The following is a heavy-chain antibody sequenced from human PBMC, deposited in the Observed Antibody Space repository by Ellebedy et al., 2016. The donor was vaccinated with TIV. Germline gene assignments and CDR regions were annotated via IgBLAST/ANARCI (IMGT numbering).Heavy chain of an antibody. CDR2: INPYNGNT. J-gene: IGHJ4*02. V-gene: IGHV1-18*04. D-gene: IGHD4-23*01. CDR1: GYTFTGYY. Sequence: AASVKVSCKASGYTFTGYYMHWVRQAPGQGLEWMGWINPYNGNTNYAQKFQDRVTMTTDTFTSTAYMELRSLRSDDTAVYYCARYSEGGNYYWGQGSLVTVSS. CDR3: ARYSEGGNYY.